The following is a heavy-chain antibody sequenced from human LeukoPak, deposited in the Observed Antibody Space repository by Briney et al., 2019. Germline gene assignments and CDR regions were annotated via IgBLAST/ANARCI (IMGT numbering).Heavy chain of an antibody. CDR3: ARVRRIAIDY. D-gene: IGHD2-15*01. V-gene: IGHV4-39*01. Sequence: PSETLSLTCTVSGVSISSSNSYWGWIRQPPGKGLEWIGSIYYSGNTYYNASLKSQVSISIDTSKNQFSLRLTSVTAADTAVYYCARVRRIAIDYWGQGTLVTVSS. CDR2: IYYSGNT. CDR1: GVSISSSNSY. J-gene: IGHJ4*02.